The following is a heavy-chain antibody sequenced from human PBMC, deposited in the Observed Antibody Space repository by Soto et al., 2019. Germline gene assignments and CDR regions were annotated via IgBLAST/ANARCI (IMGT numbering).Heavy chain of an antibody. V-gene: IGHV3-48*01. CDR1: GFTFSSYS. CDR3: ARDRWGIYYFSGGSCHSTERYYYYYMDV. J-gene: IGHJ6*03. D-gene: IGHD2-15*01. CDR2: ISSSISTI. Sequence: GGSLRLSCAAPGFTFSSYSMNWVRQAPGKGLEWVSYISSSISTIYYADSVKGRFTISRDNAKNSLYLQMNSLRAEDTAVYYCARDRWGIYYFSGGSCHSTERYYYYYMDVWGKGTTVTVSS.